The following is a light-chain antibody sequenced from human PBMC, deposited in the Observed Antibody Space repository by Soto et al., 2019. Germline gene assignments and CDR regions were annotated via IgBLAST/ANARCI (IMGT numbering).Light chain of an antibody. CDR1: SSDIGGGGYNY. J-gene: IGLJ2*01. V-gene: IGLV2-14*01. CDR2: EVS. CDR3: NSRTSSGSSV. Sequence: QSALTQPASVSGSPGQSITISCTGTSSDIGGGGYNYVSWYQQYPGKAPKLIIYEVSKRPSGVSNRFSGSKSGNTASLTISGLQADDEAEYYCNSRTSSGSSVFGGGTQLTVL.